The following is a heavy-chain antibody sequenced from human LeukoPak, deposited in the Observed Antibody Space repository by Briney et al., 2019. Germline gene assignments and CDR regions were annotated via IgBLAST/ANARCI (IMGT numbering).Heavy chain of an antibody. CDR1: GYTFTGYY. J-gene: IGHJ4*02. D-gene: IGHD5-24*01. CDR3: ARGSDGYNSPGDY. V-gene: IGHV1-2*04. CDR2: INPNSGGT. Sequence: ASVKVSCKASGYTFTGYYMHWVRQAPGQGLEWMGWINPNSGGTNYAQKFQGWVTMTRDTSNSTAYMELSRLRSDDTAVYYCARGSDGYNSPGDYWGQGTLVTVSS.